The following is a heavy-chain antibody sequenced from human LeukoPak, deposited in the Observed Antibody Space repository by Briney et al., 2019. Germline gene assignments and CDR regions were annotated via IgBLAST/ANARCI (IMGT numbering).Heavy chain of an antibody. CDR3: ARGGQGLWFGEARRAFDI. J-gene: IGHJ3*02. CDR2: IYTSGST. D-gene: IGHD3-10*01. CDR1: GGSISSYY. V-gene: IGHV4-4*07. Sequence: SETLSLTCTVSGGSISSYYWSWIRQPAGKGLEWIGRIYTSGSTNYNPSLKSRVTMSVDTSKNQFSLKLSPVTAANTAVYYYARGGQGLWFGEARRAFDIWGQGTMVTVSS.